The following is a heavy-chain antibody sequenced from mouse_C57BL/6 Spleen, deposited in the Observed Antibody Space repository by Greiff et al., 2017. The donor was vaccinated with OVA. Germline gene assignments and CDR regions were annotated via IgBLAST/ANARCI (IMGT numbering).Heavy chain of an antibody. V-gene: IGHV1-53*01. D-gene: IGHD2-4*01. CDR2: INPSNGGT. CDR1: GYTFTSYW. Sequence: QVQLQQSGTELVKPGASVKLSCKASGYTFTSYWMHWVKQRPGQGLEWIGNINPSNGGTNYNEKFKSKATLTVDKSSSTAYMQLSSLTSEDSAVYYCARKGVIDYDPAWFAYWGQGTLVTVSA. J-gene: IGHJ3*01. CDR3: ARKGVIDYDPAWFAY.